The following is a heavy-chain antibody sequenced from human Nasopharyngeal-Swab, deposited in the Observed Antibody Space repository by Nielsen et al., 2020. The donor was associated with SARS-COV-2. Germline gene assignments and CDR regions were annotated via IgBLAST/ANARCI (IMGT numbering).Heavy chain of an antibody. J-gene: IGHJ4*02. CDR3: ARDSGIKWFGEGDY. CDR2: ISSSSSYI. D-gene: IGHD3-10*01. CDR1: GFTFSSYS. V-gene: IGHV3-21*01. Sequence: GGSLRLSCAASGFTFSSYSMNWVRQAPGKGLEWVSSISSSSSYIYYADSVKGRFTISRDNAKSSLYLQMNSLRAEDTAVYYCARDSGIKWFGEGDYWGQGTLVTVSS.